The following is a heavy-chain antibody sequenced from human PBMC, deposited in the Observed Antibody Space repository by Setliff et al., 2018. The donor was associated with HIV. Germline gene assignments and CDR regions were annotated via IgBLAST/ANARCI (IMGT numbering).Heavy chain of an antibody. CDR2: ISYDGINK. D-gene: IGHD3-3*01. CDR1: GFTFSSHA. Sequence: SLRLSCAASGFTFSSHAMHWVRQAPGKGREWVAVISYDGINKYYADSVKGRFTISRDNSKNTLYLQMNSLRAEDTAVYYCARERLRFLEWLPLDYWGQGTLVTVSS. CDR3: ARERLRFLEWLPLDY. J-gene: IGHJ4*02. V-gene: IGHV3-30*04.